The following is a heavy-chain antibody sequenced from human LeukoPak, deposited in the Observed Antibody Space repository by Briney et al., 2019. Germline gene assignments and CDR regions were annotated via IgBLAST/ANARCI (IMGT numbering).Heavy chain of an antibody. CDR3: ARDRGYYDSSGYNWFDP. Sequence: SETLSLTCAVSGGSISSSNWWSWVRQPPGKGLEWIGEIYHSGSTYYNPSLKSRVTISVDTSKNQFSLKLSSVTAADTAVYYCARDRGYYDSSGYNWFDPWGQGTLVTVSS. V-gene: IGHV4-4*02. CDR2: IYHSGST. J-gene: IGHJ5*02. CDR1: GGSISSSNW. D-gene: IGHD3-22*01.